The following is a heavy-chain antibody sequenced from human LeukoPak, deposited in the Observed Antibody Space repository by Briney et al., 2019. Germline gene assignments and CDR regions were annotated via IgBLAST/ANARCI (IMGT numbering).Heavy chain of an antibody. CDR1: GFSFNSYS. Sequence: GGSLRLSCAASGFSFNSYSMNWVRQAPGKGLEWVSYISSSSSTIYYEDSVKGRFTISRDNAKNSLYLQMNSLRDEDTAVYYCARDKNGYYYGMDVWGQGTTVTVSS. CDR3: ARDKNGYYYGMDV. J-gene: IGHJ6*02. V-gene: IGHV3-48*02. CDR2: ISSSSSTI. D-gene: IGHD2-8*01.